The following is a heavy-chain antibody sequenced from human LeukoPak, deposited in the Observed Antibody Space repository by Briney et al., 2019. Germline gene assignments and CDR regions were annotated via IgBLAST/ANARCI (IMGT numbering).Heavy chain of an antibody. Sequence: GGSLRLSCAASGFTFSSYWMHWVRQAPGEGLVWVSVIYSGGTTYYADSVKGRFTISRDNSNNTLYLQMNSLRAEDTAVYYCARGPVTRFEIWGQGTILTVSS. CDR1: GFTFSSYW. V-gene: IGHV3-53*01. J-gene: IGHJ3*02. CDR3: ARGPVTRFEI. CDR2: IYSGGTT. D-gene: IGHD4-17*01.